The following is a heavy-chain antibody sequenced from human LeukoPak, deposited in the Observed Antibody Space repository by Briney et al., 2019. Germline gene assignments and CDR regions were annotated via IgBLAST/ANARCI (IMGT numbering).Heavy chain of an antibody. CDR2: MWYDGSNK. D-gene: IGHD4-11*01. J-gene: IGHJ4*02. V-gene: IGHV3-33*06. CDR1: GFTFSRYG. CDR3: AKGGDYPFDY. Sequence: PGRSLRLSCAASGFTFSRYGMHWVRQAPGKGLEWVAVMWYDGSNKYYADSVKGRFTISRDNSKNTLYLQMNSLRAEDTAVYYCAKGGDYPFDYWGQGTLVTVSS.